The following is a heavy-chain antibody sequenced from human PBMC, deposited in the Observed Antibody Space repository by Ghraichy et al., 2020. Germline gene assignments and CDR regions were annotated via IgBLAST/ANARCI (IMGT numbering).Heavy chain of an antibody. CDR2: ISAYNGNT. CDR3: AREPGYSYGYYYYGMDV. J-gene: IGHJ6*02. D-gene: IGHD5-18*01. Sequence: ASVKVSCKASGYTFTSYGISWVRQAPGQGLEWMGWISAYNGNTNYAQKLQGRVTMTTDTSTSTAYMELRSLRSDDTAVYYCAREPGYSYGYYYYGMDVWGQGTTVTVSS. CDR1: GYTFTSYG. V-gene: IGHV1-18*01.